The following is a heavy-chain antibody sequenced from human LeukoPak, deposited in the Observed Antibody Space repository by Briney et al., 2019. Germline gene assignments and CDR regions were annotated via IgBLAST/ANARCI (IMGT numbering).Heavy chain of an antibody. D-gene: IGHD3-22*01. Sequence: ASVKVSCKASGYTFVTYGISWVRQAPGQGLEWMGWISAYNGNTNYAQKLQGRVTMTTDTSTSTAYMELRSLRSDDTAVYYCARVDSSGYYDYWGQGTLVTVSS. V-gene: IGHV1-18*01. CDR3: ARVDSSGYYDY. CDR2: ISAYNGNT. CDR1: GYTFVTYG. J-gene: IGHJ4*02.